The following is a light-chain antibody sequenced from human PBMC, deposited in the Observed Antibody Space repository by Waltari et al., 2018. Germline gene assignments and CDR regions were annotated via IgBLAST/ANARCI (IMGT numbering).Light chain of an antibody. V-gene: IGKV3-11*01. Sequence: EVVLTQSPATLSLSPGERATLSCRASQSVSSYLAWYQQKPGQAPRLLIYDASNRVTGIPARFSGSGSGTDFTLTISSLEPEDFAIYYCQQRLDWPLTFGGGTKVEIK. J-gene: IGKJ4*01. CDR2: DAS. CDR1: QSVSSY. CDR3: QQRLDWPLT.